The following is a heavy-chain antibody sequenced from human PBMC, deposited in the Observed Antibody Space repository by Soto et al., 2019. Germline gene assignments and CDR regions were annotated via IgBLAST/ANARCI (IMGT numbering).Heavy chain of an antibody. CDR2: IWYDGSNK. D-gene: IGHD3-9*01. V-gene: IGHV3-33*01. J-gene: IGHJ6*02. CDR3: ARDQPYYDILTGYHAHYGMDV. Sequence: PGGSLTLSCAGSGFTFSRYGMHWVRQAPGKGLEWVAVIWYDGSNKYYADSVKGRFTISRDNSKNTLYLQMNSLRAEDTAVYYCARDQPYYDILTGYHAHYGMDVWGQGTTVTVSS. CDR1: GFTFSRYG.